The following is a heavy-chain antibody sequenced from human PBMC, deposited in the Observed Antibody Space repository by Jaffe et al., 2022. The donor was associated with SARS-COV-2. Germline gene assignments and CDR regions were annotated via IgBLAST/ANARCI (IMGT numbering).Heavy chain of an antibody. D-gene: IGHD1-26*01. CDR3: AREGLSSGSYYAFHY. V-gene: IGHV3-48*03. CDR2: ISSSGSTI. CDR1: GFTFSSYE. Sequence: EVQLVESGGGLVQPGGSLRLSCAASGFTFSSYEMNWVRQAPGKGLEWVSYISSSGSTIYYADSVKGRFTISRDNAKNSLYLQMNSLRAEDTAVYYCAREGLSSGSYYAFHYWGQGTLVTVSS. J-gene: IGHJ4*02.